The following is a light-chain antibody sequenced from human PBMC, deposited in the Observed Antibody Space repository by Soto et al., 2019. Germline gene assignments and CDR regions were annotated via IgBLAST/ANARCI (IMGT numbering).Light chain of an antibody. CDR3: CSYAGSYTYV. CDR2: AVN. J-gene: IGLJ1*01. CDR1: SSDVGGYNY. Sequence: QSALTQPRSVSGSPGQSVTISCTGTSSDVGGYNYVSWYQQHPGKAPKLMIYAVNARPSGVPDRFSGSKSGNTASLTISGLQAEDAADYYCCSYAGSYTYVFGTGTKVTVL. V-gene: IGLV2-11*01.